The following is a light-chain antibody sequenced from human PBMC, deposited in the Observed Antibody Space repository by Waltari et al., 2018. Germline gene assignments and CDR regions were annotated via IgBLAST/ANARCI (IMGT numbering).Light chain of an antibody. CDR3: QHYVRLPVT. CDR2: GAS. J-gene: IGKJ1*01. CDR1: QRVSRT. V-gene: IGKV3-20*01. Sequence: EIVLTQSPGTLSSSPGERVTLSCRASQRVSRTLAWYQQKPGQAPRLLMYGASNRATGIPDRFSGSGSGTDFSLTISRLEPEDFAVYYCQHYVRLPVTFGQGTKVEIK.